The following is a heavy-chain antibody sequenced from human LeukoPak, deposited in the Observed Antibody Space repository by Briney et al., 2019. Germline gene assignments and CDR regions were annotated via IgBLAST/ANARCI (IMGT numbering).Heavy chain of an antibody. CDR2: VSPGGYT. V-gene: IGHV4-34*01. CDR1: GASISDYY. CDR3: ARIRFVHGHDMCYNH. Sequence: RPSETLSLTCAVSGASISDYYWGWIRQCPGKGLEWIGEVSPGGYTNYNPSLKSRVIISEDPSESHLSLRLRSVTAADTAMYYCARIRFVHGHDMCYNHWAQGTLVTVSS. J-gene: IGHJ5*02. D-gene: IGHD3-22*01.